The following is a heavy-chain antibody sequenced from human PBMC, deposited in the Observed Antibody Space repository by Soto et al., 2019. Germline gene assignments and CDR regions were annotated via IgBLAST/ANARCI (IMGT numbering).Heavy chain of an antibody. D-gene: IGHD2-8*01. J-gene: IGHJ4*02. V-gene: IGHV1-46*03. CDR2: INPSGGST. CDR3: ATQGFCTNGVCYDFDN. Sequence: ASVPVSCEPSGYTFTNYYMHWVRQAPGQGVDGMGIINPSGGSTSYAQKFQGRVIMTRDTSTSTVYMELSSLRSEDTAVYYCATQGFCTNGVCYDFDNWGQGTLVTVSS. CDR1: GYTFTNYY.